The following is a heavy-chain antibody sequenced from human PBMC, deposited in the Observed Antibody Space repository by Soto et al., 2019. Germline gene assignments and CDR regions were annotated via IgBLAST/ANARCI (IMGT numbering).Heavy chain of an antibody. J-gene: IGHJ4*02. D-gene: IGHD1-26*01. CDR3: ATGAVGAMDY. Sequence: LRLSCAASGFTFSDHYMEWVRQAPGKGLEWVGRTRNKVDSYTTEYAASVRGRFTISRDDSKTSLYLQMNSLKTEDTALYYCATGAVGAMDYWGQGTLVTVSS. CDR2: TRNKVDSYTT. CDR1: GFTFSDHY. V-gene: IGHV3-72*01.